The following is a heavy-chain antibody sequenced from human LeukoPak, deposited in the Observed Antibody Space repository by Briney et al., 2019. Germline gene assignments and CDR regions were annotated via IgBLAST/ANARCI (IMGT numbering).Heavy chain of an antibody. V-gene: IGHV1-69*13. Sequence: ASVKVSCKASGGTFSSYAISWVRQAPGQGLEWMGGIIPIFGTANYAQKFQGRVTITADESTSTAYMELSSLRSEDTAVYYCARDRGITMIVVVPGNGYFQHWGQGTLVTVSS. CDR2: IIPIFGTA. CDR1: GGTFSSYA. CDR3: ARDRGITMIVVVPGNGYFQH. J-gene: IGHJ1*01. D-gene: IGHD3-22*01.